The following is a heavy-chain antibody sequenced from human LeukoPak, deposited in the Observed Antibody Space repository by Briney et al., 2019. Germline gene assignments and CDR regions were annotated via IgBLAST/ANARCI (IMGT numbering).Heavy chain of an antibody. CDR2: IYYSGST. V-gene: IGHV4-30-4*01. CDR1: GGSISSGDYY. D-gene: IGHD1-14*01. Sequence: SETLSLTCTVSGGSISSGDYYWSWIRQPPGKGLEWIGYIYYSGSTYYNPSLKSRVTISVDTSKNQFSLKLSSVTAADTAVYYCARGRTTGNFDYWGQGTLLTVSS. J-gene: IGHJ4*02. CDR3: ARGRTTGNFDY.